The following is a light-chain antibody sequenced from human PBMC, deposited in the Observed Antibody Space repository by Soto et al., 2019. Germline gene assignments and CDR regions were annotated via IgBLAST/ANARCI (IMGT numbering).Light chain of an antibody. J-gene: IGKJ1*01. Sequence: EIEMTQSPATLSLSPGERATLYCWASQSVSSNLAWYQQKPGQAPRLLIYGASTRATGIPARFSGSGSGTEFTLTISSLQSEDFATYYCQQYNNWPRTFGQGTKVDIK. CDR1: QSVSSN. V-gene: IGKV3-15*01. CDR2: GAS. CDR3: QQYNNWPRT.